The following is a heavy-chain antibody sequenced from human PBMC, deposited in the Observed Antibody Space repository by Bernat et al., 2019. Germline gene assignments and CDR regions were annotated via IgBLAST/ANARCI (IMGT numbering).Heavy chain of an antibody. Sequence: EVQLVESGGGLVQPGGSLRLSCAASGFTFSSYSMNWVRQAPGKGLEWVSYISSSSSTIYYADSVKGRFTISRDNAKNSLYLQMNSLRAEDTAVYYCARGPVPFEELLGVASDYRGQGTLVTLSS. CDR1: GFTFSSYS. CDR3: ARGPVPFEELLGVASDY. D-gene: IGHD3-10*01. CDR2: ISSSSSTI. J-gene: IGHJ4*02. V-gene: IGHV3-48*01.